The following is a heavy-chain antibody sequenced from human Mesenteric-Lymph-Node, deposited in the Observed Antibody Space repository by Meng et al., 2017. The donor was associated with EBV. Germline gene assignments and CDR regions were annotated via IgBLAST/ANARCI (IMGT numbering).Heavy chain of an antibody. CDR3: ARSDSSGSSHPFDH. J-gene: IGHJ4*02. D-gene: IGHD6-19*01. Sequence: QLPRQESGPGLVKPPETLSLTCTVSGASISTSSSYWGWIRQPPGKGLEWIGSMYYTGGTYYNPSLNSRVTISLETANNQFSLRLTSVTAADTAVYYCARSDSSGSSHPFDHWGQGTLVTVSS. V-gene: IGHV4-39*01. CDR1: GASISTSSSY. CDR2: MYYTGGT.